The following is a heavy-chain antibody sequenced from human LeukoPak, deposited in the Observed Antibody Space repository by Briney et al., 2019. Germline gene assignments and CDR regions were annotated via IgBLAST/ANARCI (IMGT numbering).Heavy chain of an antibody. Sequence: SETLSLTCTVSGGSISSGDYYWSWIRQPPGKGLEWIGNIYYSGSTYYNPSLKSRVTISVDTSKNQFSLKLSSVTAADTAVYYCARLGTAMYYYYYGMDVWGQGTTVTVSS. CDR3: ARLGTAMYYYYYGMDV. CDR2: IYYSGST. J-gene: IGHJ6*02. D-gene: IGHD5-18*01. V-gene: IGHV4-30-4*01. CDR1: GGSISSGDYY.